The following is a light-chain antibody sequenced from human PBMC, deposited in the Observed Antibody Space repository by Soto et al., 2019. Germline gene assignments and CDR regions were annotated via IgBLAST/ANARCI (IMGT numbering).Light chain of an antibody. J-gene: IGKJ1*01. Sequence: DIQMTQSPSSVSASVGDRVTITCRASQSISSWLAWYQQKPGEAPKLLIFAASTLQSGVPSRFSGRGAGTHFTLTISSLKPEDSAIYYCQLANSFPTFGLGTRVDLK. CDR2: AAS. CDR1: QSISSW. CDR3: QLANSFPT. V-gene: IGKV1-12*01.